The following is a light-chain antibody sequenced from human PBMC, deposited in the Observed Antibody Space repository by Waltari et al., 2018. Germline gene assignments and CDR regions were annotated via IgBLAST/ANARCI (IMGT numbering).Light chain of an antibody. Sequence: DIVMTQSPDSLAVSLGERATINCKSSQTLLYSSNNKNYLAWYQQKPGQPPKLLIYWASARESGVPDRFSGSGSGTDFTLTISSLQAEDVAVYYCQQYYSTPPTFGQGTRLEI. J-gene: IGKJ5*01. CDR3: QQYYSTPPT. V-gene: IGKV4-1*01. CDR1: QTLLYSSNNKNY. CDR2: WAS.